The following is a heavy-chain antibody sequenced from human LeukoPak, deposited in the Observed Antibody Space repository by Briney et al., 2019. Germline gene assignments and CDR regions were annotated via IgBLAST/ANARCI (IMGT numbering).Heavy chain of an antibody. CDR2: IYYSGST. CDR1: GGSISGYF. Sequence: PSETLSLTCTFSGGSISGYFWSWIRQPPGKGLEWIGYIYYSGSTNYNPSLKSRVTISVDTSKNQFSLRLSSVTAADTAVYYCARRQSGYSASYAFDIWGQGTMVTVSS. J-gene: IGHJ3*02. CDR3: ARRQSGYSASYAFDI. V-gene: IGHV4-59*08. D-gene: IGHD5-12*01.